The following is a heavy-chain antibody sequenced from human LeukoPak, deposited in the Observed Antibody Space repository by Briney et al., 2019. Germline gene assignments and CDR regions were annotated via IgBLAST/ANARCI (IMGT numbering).Heavy chain of an antibody. CDR3: ARQSLHAGYYYDTSVGWLWPSAFFDP. CDR1: GGSISSGGYY. J-gene: IGHJ5*02. D-gene: IGHD3-22*01. CDR2: IYYSGST. V-gene: IGHV4-31*11. Sequence: SQTLSLTCAVSGGSISSGGYYWSWIRQHPGKGLEWIGYIYYSGSTYYNPSLKSRVTISVDTSKNQFSLKLSSVTAADTAVYYCARQSLHAGYYYDTSVGWLWPSAFFDPWGQGTLVTVSS.